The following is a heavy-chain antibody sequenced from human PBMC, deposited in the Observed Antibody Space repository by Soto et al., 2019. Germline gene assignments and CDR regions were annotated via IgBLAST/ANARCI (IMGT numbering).Heavy chain of an antibody. Sequence: GXSVKVSFKASGYTFSDYGITWVRQAPVQGLEWMGWISVANGSTKYPQKFQGRVTMTTDTPSKTAYMELRSLRSDDTGMYYCARALRPAHYGLGSWFDPWGQGTLVTVYS. V-gene: IGHV1-18*04. CDR3: ARALRPAHYGLGSWFDP. CDR2: ISVANGST. CDR1: GYTFSDYG. J-gene: IGHJ5*02. D-gene: IGHD3-10*01.